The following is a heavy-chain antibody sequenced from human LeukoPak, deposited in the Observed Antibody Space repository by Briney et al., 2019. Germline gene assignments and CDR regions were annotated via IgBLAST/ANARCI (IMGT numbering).Heavy chain of an antibody. J-gene: IGHJ4*02. CDR3: ARHHLVYGQDY. CDR2: IYPGDSDT. V-gene: IGHV5-51*01. D-gene: IGHD1-14*01. CDR1: GYSFTSYW. Sequence: KHGESLKISCKGCGYSFTSYWIGWVRQMPGKGMEWMGIIYPGDSDTRYSPSFQGQVTISADKSISTAYLQWSSLKASDTAMYYCARHHLVYGQDYWGQGTLDTVSS.